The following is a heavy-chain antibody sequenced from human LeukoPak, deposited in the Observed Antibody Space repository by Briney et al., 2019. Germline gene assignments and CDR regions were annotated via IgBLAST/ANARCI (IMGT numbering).Heavy chain of an antibody. J-gene: IGHJ4*02. D-gene: IGHD3-10*01. CDR3: ARVGGSSDFDY. Sequence: GGSLRLSCAASGFTFSTYWMHWVRQAPGKGLVWVSRIDTDGSSTTYADSVKGRFTISRDKAKNTLYLQMNSLRAEDTAVYYCARVGGSSDFDYWGQGTLVTVSS. V-gene: IGHV3-74*01. CDR1: GFTFSTYW. CDR2: IDTDGSST.